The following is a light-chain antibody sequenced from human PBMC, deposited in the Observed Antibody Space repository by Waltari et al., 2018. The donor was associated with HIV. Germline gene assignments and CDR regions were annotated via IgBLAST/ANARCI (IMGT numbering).Light chain of an antibody. CDR2: GSN. V-gene: IGLV1-47*01. CDR1: SSNIGRSY. CDR3: AAWDDSLSGRV. J-gene: IGLJ3*02. Sequence: QSVLTQPPSASGTPWQRVTISCSGSSSNIGRSYIYWYQQLPGTAPKLLIYGSNQRPSGVPDRFSGSKSGTSASLAISGLRSEDEADYYCAAWDDSLSGRVFGGGTKLTVL.